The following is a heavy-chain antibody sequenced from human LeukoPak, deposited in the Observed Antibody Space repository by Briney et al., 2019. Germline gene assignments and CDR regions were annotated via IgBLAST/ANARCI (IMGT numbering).Heavy chain of an antibody. V-gene: IGHV3-48*03. CDR1: GFTGNRLE. J-gene: IGHJ4*01. D-gene: IGHD6-13*01. CDR2: ISSSGTMI. Sequence: GGTLGLSCAASGFTGNRLEWNWVRQATGQGLEWVSYISSSGTMIYYADSVKGRFTIPSDNTKNSLYLQMHSLRAEDTAVYYCARDAPLGYWGHGTLVNVSS. CDR3: ARDAPLGY.